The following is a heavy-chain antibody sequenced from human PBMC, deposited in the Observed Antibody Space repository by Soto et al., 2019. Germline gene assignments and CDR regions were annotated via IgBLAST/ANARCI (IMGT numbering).Heavy chain of an antibody. CDR1: GYTFTSYA. CDR2: INAGNGNT. D-gene: IGHD4-17*01. Sequence: QVQLVQSGAEVKKPGASVKVSCKPSGYTFTSYAMHRVRQAPGQRLEWMGWINAGNGNTKYSQKFQGRVTITRDTSASTAYMELSSLRSEDTAVYYCAKGYGGYFHWFDPWGQGTLVTVSS. J-gene: IGHJ5*02. V-gene: IGHV1-3*01. CDR3: AKGYGGYFHWFDP.